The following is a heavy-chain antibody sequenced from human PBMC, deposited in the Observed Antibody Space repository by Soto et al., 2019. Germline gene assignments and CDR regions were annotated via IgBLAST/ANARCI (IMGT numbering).Heavy chain of an antibody. CDR2: IWYDGSNK. CDR1: GFTFSSYG. J-gene: IGHJ6*02. V-gene: IGHV3-33*01. Sequence: GGSLRFSCAAPGFTFSSYGMHWVRQAPGKGLEWVAVIWYDGSNKYYADSVKGRFTISRDNSKNTLYLQMNSLRAEDTAVYYCAIVVPAANGMDVWGQGTTVTVSS. D-gene: IGHD2-2*01. CDR3: AIVVPAANGMDV.